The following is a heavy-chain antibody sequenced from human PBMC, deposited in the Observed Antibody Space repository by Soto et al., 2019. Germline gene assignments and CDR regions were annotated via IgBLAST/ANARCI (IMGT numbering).Heavy chain of an antibody. CDR1: GFTFSSYA. V-gene: IGHV3-23*01. CDR3: AKSVVVIAIPTYYFDY. CDR2: ISGSGGST. D-gene: IGHD2-21*01. J-gene: IGHJ4*02. Sequence: GGSLRLSCAASGFTFSSYAMSWVRQAPGKGLEWVSAISGSGGSTYYADSVKGRFTISRDNSKNTLYLQMNSLRAEDTAVYYCAKSVVVIAIPTYYFDYWGQGTLVTVSS.